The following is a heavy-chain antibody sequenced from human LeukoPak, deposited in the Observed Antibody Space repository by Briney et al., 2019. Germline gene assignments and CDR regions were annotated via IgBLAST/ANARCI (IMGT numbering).Heavy chain of an antibody. CDR2: IYYSGST. Sequence: PSETLSLTCTVSGGSTSSSSYFWGWIRQPPGKGLEWIGSIYYSGSTYYNPSLTSRVTISLDTSKNQFSLKLSSVTAADTAVYYCARRRGDFWSDYYAFDSWGQGTLVTISS. D-gene: IGHD3-3*01. V-gene: IGHV4-39*07. J-gene: IGHJ4*02. CDR3: ARRRGDFWSDYYAFDS. CDR1: GGSTSSSSYF.